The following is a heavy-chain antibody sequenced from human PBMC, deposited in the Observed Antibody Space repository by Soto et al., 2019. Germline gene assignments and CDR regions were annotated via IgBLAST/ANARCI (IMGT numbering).Heavy chain of an antibody. Sequence: SETLSLTCTVSGGSISSYYWSWIRQPPGKGLEWIGYVYYSGSTNYNPSLKSRVTISVDTSKNQFSLKLSSVTAADTAVYYCARDLYSSSYYYYYGLDVWGQGTTVTVSS. D-gene: IGHD6-6*01. V-gene: IGHV4-59*01. CDR2: VYYSGST. CDR3: ARDLYSSSYYYYYGLDV. J-gene: IGHJ6*02. CDR1: GGSISSYY.